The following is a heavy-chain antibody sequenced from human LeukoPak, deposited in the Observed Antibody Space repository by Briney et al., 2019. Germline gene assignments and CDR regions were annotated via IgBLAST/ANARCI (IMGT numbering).Heavy chain of an antibody. CDR2: IYSGGST. Sequence: PGGSLRLSSAASGFSFNNAWMSWVRQAPGKGLEWVSVIYSGGSTYYADSVKGRFTISRDNSKNTLYLQMNSLRAEDTAVYYCARDSHSGSYYRLDYWGQGTLVTVSS. CDR1: GFSFNNAW. D-gene: IGHD1-26*01. V-gene: IGHV3-53*01. J-gene: IGHJ4*02. CDR3: ARDSHSGSYYRLDY.